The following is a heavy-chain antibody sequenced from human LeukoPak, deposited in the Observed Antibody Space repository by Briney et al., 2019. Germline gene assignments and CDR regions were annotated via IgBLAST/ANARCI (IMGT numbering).Heavy chain of an antibody. J-gene: IGHJ4*02. Sequence: PSETLSLTCTVSGGSISSYYWSWIGRPQGRGLEGIGYIYYSGSTNYNPSLKSRVTISVDTSKNQFSLKLSSVTAADTAVYYCARAPNYGGRPFDYWGQGTLVTVSS. D-gene: IGHD4/OR15-4a*01. CDR3: ARAPNYGGRPFDY. CDR1: GGSISSYY. CDR2: IYYSGST. V-gene: IGHV4-59*01.